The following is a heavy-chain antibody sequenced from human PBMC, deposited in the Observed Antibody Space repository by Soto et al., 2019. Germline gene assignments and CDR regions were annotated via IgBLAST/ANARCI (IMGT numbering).Heavy chain of an antibody. V-gene: IGHV4-59*01. CDR3: ARTLGPYYYGMDV. J-gene: IGHJ6*02. CDR1: GASISSYY. Sequence: SETLSLTCTVSGASISSYYWSWIRQPPGKGLEWIGYIYYSGSTNYNPSLKTRVTISVDTSKNQFSLKLSSVTAADTAVYYCARTLGPYYYGMDVWGQGTTVT. CDR2: IYYSGST. D-gene: IGHD3-16*01.